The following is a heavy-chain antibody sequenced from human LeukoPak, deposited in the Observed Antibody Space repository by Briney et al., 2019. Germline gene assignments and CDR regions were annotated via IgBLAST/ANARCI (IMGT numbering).Heavy chain of an antibody. Sequence: SETLSLTCTVSGVSISDYYWSWVRQPPGKGLEWIGYIYYTGSTDYNPSLKSRVTMSVDTSKNQFSLNLRSVNATDTAVYYCARRTYYDTLTGYNYWYFDLWGRGTLVTVSS. V-gene: IGHV4-59*01. D-gene: IGHD3-9*01. J-gene: IGHJ2*01. CDR2: IYYTGST. CDR1: GVSISDYY. CDR3: ARRTYYDTLTGYNYWYFDL.